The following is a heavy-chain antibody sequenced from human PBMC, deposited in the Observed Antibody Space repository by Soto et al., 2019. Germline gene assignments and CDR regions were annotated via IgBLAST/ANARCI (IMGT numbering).Heavy chain of an antibody. CDR3: ASTTSGGNSYYYYMDV. CDR2: IYPGDSDT. D-gene: IGHD2-15*01. CDR1: GYSFTSYW. Sequence: PGESLKISCKGSGYSFTSYWIGWVRQMPGKGLEWMGIIYPGDSDTRYSPSFQGQVTISADKSIRTAYLQWSSLKASDTAMYYCASTTSGGNSYYYYMDVWGKGTTVTVSS. J-gene: IGHJ6*03. V-gene: IGHV5-51*01.